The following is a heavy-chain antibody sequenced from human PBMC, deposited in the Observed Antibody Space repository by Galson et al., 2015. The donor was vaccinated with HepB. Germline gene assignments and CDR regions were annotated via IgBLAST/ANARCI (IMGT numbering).Heavy chain of an antibody. CDR2: ISGSGGTT. D-gene: IGHD6-13*01. J-gene: IGHJ4*02. Sequence: SLRLSCAASGFTFSTYAMWWARQAPGKGLEWVSVISGSGGTTYYADSVKGRFTISRDNSKNTLYLQMNSLRAEDTAVYYCARVLRRGVAAAGTLDYWGQGTLVTVSS. CDR1: GFTFSTYA. CDR3: ARVLRRGVAAAGTLDY. V-gene: IGHV3-23*01.